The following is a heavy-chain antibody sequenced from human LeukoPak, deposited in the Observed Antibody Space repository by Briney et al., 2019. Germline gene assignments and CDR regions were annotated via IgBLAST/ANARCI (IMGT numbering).Heavy chain of an antibody. Sequence: GGSLRLSCAASGFTFSNYAMTWVRQAPGKGLEWVSAISGSGGYTYYADYVKGRFTISRDNSNNTLYLQMTTLRAEDTAVYYCTKGTIWLPFDYWGQGTLVTVSS. CDR3: TKGTIWLPFDY. D-gene: IGHD5-18*01. CDR2: ISGSGGYT. J-gene: IGHJ4*02. CDR1: GFTFSNYA. V-gene: IGHV3-23*01.